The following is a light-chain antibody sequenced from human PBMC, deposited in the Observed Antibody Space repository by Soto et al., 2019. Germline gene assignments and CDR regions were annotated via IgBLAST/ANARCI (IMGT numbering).Light chain of an antibody. CDR2: EAS. CDR3: HQRGNWPRT. CDR1: QSVSSY. Sequence: EIVLTQSPATLSLSPGERATLSCRASQSVSSYLAWYQQRPGQAPRLLIYEASNRATGIPARFSGSGSGTDFTLTISSLEPEDFAVYYCHQRGNWPRTFGQGTKVEIK. J-gene: IGKJ1*01. V-gene: IGKV3-11*01.